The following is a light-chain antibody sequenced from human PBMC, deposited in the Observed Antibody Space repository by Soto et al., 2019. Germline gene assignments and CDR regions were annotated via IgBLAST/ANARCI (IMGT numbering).Light chain of an antibody. V-gene: IGLV2-8*01. CDR1: SSDVGGYNY. CDR3: SSYAGSNVLI. Sequence: QSALTQPPSASGSPGQSVTVSCTGASSDVGGYNYVSWYQQHPGKAPKLMISEVSKRPSGVPDRFSGSKSGNTASLTVSGLQAEDEADYFCSSYAGSNVLIFGGGTKLTVL. CDR2: EVS. J-gene: IGLJ2*01.